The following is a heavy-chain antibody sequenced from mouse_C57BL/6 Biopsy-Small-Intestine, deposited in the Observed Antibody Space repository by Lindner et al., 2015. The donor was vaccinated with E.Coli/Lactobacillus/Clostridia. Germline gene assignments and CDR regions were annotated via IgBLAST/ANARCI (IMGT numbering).Heavy chain of an antibody. CDR2: ISSGSSTI. D-gene: IGHD3-3*01. CDR3: ARGTGRGLDY. J-gene: IGHJ2*01. V-gene: IGHV5-17*01. Sequence: EVQLQESGGDLVKPGGSLKLSCAASGFTFSDYGMHWVRQAPEKGLEWVAYISSGSSTIYYADTVKGRFTISRDNAKNTLFLQMTSLRSEDTAMYYCARGTGRGLDYWGQGTTLTVSS. CDR1: GFTFSDYG.